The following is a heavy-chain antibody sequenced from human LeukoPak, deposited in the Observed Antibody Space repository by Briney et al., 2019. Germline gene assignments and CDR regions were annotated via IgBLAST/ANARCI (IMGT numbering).Heavy chain of an antibody. Sequence: GGSLRLSCAASGFTFSGSAMHWVRQASGKGLEWVGRIRSKANSYATAYAASVKGRFTISRDDSKNTAYLQMNSLRAEDTAVYYCVTTWGAHYWYFDLWGRGALVTVSS. D-gene: IGHD1-26*01. V-gene: IGHV3-73*01. CDR1: GFTFSGSA. CDR2: IRSKANSYAT. J-gene: IGHJ2*01. CDR3: VTTWGAHYWYFDL.